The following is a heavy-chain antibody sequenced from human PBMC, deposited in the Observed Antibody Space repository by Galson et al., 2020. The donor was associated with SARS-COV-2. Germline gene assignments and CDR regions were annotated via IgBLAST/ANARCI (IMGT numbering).Heavy chain of an antibody. J-gene: IGHJ4*02. CDR2: IYSSGNT. CDR1: GGSISSGDYY. V-gene: IGHV4-30-4*01. CDR3: GRHTSSWSSLTD. Sequence: SETLSLTCTVSGGSISSGDYYWTWIRQAPGKGLEWIGYIYSSGNTHYNPSLKGRITISPDTSKNQFSLKLNSVTIADTAVYYCGRHTSSWSSLTDWGQGTLVTVSS. D-gene: IGHD6-13*01.